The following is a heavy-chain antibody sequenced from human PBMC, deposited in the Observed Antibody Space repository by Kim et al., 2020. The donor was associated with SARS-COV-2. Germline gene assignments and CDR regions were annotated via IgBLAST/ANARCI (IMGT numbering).Heavy chain of an antibody. Sequence: SASVKGRFTCSRDNSKNTLYLQMNSLSADHTAVYYCASGYSSGGWGYWGQGTLVTVSS. V-gene: IGHV3-23*01. CDR3: ASGYSSGGWGY. J-gene: IGHJ4*02. D-gene: IGHD2-15*01.